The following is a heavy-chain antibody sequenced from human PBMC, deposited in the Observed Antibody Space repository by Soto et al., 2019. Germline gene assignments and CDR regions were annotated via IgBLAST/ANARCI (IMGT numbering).Heavy chain of an antibody. CDR2: ISYDGNNK. D-gene: IGHD3-10*01. J-gene: IGHJ4*02. CDR3: ERDRDVHNKGVFDY. Sequence: QVQMVESGGGVVQPGRSLRLSCAASGFAFSGYVMHWVRQAPGKGLEWVAVISYDGNNKYYADSVKGRFTISRDISKNTLYLQMNSLRAEDTAVYYCERDRDVHNKGVFDYWGQGTLVTVSS. CDR1: GFAFSGYV. V-gene: IGHV3-30-3*01.